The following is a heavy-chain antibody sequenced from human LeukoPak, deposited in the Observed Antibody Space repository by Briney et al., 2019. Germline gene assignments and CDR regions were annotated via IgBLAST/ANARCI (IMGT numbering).Heavy chain of an antibody. D-gene: IGHD3-10*01. V-gene: IGHV3-7*01. CDR3: ARLHILLWFGELPNWFDP. J-gene: IGHJ5*02. CDR2: IKQDGSEK. CDR1: GFTFSSYW. Sequence: PGGSLRLSCAASGFTFSSYWMSWVRQAPWKGLEWVANIKQDGSEKYYVDSVKGRFTISRDNAKNSLYLQMNSLRAEDTAVYYCARLHILLWFGELPNWFDPWGQGTLVTVSS.